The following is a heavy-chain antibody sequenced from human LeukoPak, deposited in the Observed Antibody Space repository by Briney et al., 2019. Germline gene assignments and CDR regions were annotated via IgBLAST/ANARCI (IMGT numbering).Heavy chain of an antibody. J-gene: IGHJ6*02. CDR1: GFTFRYYG. V-gene: IGHV3-23*01. CDR2: LSGSGSST. CDR3: AKGRGAAAVDGMDA. D-gene: IGHD6-25*01. Sequence: GGSLRLSCAASGFTFRYYGMSWVRQAPGKGLEWVSSLSGSGSSTHYADSVKGRFTISRDNSKNTLYLQMNSLRAEDTAVYYCAKGRGAAAVDGMDAWGQGTTVTVPS.